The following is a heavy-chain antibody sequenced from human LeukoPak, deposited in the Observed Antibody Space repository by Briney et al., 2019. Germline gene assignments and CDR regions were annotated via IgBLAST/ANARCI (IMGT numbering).Heavy chain of an antibody. Sequence: SETLSLTCTVSGGSISSYYWSWIRQPPGKGLEWIGYIYYSGSTNYYPSLKSRVTISVDTSKNQFSLKLSSVTAADTAVYYCARQRSGYSYGLDYWGQGTLVTVSS. CDR2: IYYSGST. CDR1: GGSISSYY. V-gene: IGHV4-59*08. CDR3: ARQRSGYSYGLDY. D-gene: IGHD5-18*01. J-gene: IGHJ4*02.